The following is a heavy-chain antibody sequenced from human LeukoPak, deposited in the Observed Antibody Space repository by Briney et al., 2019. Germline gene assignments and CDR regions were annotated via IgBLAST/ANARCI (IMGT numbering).Heavy chain of an antibody. J-gene: IGHJ3*02. Sequence: GASVKVSCKASGYAFTSYGISWVRQAPGQGLERMGWFSAYNGITNYAPKLQGRVTMTTDTSTSTAYMQLRSLRSDDTAVYYCAREDCSGGSCYSLSLTPVFHVFDIWGQGTMVTVSS. D-gene: IGHD2-15*01. V-gene: IGHV1-18*01. CDR2: FSAYNGIT. CDR3: AREDCSGGSCYSLSLTPVFHVFDI. CDR1: GYAFTSYG.